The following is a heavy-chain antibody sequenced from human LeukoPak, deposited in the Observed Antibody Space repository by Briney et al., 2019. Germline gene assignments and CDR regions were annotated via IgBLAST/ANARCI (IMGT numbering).Heavy chain of an antibody. Sequence: GGSLRLSCAASGFTFSNAWMSWVRQAPGKGLEWVGFIRSKAYGGTTEYAASVKGRFTISRDDSKSIAYLQMNSLKTEDTAVYYCTREADIVVVPAAVFDYWGQGTLVTVSS. J-gene: IGHJ4*02. CDR2: IRSKAYGGTT. CDR1: GFTFSNAW. V-gene: IGHV3-49*04. D-gene: IGHD2-2*01. CDR3: TREADIVVVPAAVFDY.